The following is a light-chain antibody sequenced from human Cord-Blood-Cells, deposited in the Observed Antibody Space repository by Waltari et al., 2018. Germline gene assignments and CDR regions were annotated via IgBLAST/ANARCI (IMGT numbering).Light chain of an antibody. CDR1: SSDVGGYNY. Sequence: QSALTQHASVSGSPGQSITISCTGTSSDVGGYNYVSWYQQHPGKAPKLMFYDVSNRASGVSIRFSGSKAGNTADRTISARQAEDEADYNSSPYTSNSTYDFGTENNVT. CDR2: DVS. CDR3: SPYTSNSTYD. V-gene: IGLV2-14*01. J-gene: IGLJ1*01.